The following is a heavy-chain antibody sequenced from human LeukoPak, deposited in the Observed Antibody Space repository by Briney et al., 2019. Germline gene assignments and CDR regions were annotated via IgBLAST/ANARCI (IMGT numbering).Heavy chain of an antibody. V-gene: IGHV4-61*02. Sequence: SQTLSLTCTVSGGSISSGSYYWSWIRQPAGKGLEWIGRIYTSGSTNYNPSLKSRVPISVDTSKNQFSLKLSSVTAADTAVYYCARGGPIAVAGVRRWYFDLWGRGTLVTVSS. J-gene: IGHJ2*01. D-gene: IGHD6-19*01. CDR1: GGSISSGSYY. CDR2: IYTSGST. CDR3: ARGGPIAVAGVRRWYFDL.